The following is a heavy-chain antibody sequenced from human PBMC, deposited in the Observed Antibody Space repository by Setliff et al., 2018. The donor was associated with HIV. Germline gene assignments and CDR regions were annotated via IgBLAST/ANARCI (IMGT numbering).Heavy chain of an antibody. CDR1: GDSVSSRSYY. V-gene: IGHV4-61*01. D-gene: IGHD1-1*01. Sequence: PSETLSLTCTVSGDSVSSRSYYWSWIRQPPGKGLEWIGYIYYSGTPYYNPSLKNRVTISVDTSKNQFSLNLSSVTAADTAVYYCAQEERDAYNYWFDPWGQGTLVTVSS. J-gene: IGHJ5*02. CDR2: IYYSGTP. CDR3: AQEERDAYNYWFDP.